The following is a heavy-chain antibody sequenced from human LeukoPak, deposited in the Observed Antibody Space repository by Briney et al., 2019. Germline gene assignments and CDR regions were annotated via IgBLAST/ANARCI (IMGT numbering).Heavy chain of an antibody. CDR2: ISYDGSNK. Sequence: GRSLRLSCAASGFTFSSYAMHWVRQAPGKGLEWVAVISYDGSNKYYADSVKGRFTISRDNSKNTLYLQMNSLRAEDTAVYYCAKTYYYASGRDRHFDFWGQGTLVTVSS. CDR3: AKTYYYASGRDRHFDF. V-gene: IGHV3-30*04. J-gene: IGHJ4*02. D-gene: IGHD3-10*01. CDR1: GFTFSSYA.